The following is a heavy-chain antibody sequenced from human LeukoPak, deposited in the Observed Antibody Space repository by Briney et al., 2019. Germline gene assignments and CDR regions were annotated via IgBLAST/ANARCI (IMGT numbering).Heavy chain of an antibody. CDR2: IGTDGDT. D-gene: IGHD6-13*01. CDR1: GFTYSSYD. CDR3: ARGPRAYKYYSSWYFDY. V-gene: IGHV3-13*01. J-gene: IGHJ4*02. Sequence: PGGSLTLSCTVSGFTYSSYDMHWVRQATGRGLEWVSGIGTDGDTYYAGSVKGRFNISRENAKNSLYLQMNSLRGGDTAVYYCARGPRAYKYYSSWYFDYWGQGTLVTVSS.